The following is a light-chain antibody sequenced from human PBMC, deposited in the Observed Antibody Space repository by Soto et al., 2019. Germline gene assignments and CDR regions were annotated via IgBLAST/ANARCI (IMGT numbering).Light chain of an antibody. CDR1: QSVGSN. J-gene: IGKJ2*01. CDR3: QHYDVYPYA. V-gene: IGKV1-5*03. Sequence: DIQMTQSPSTLSASVGDRVTISCRASQSVGSNLAWYQQKPGKVPKLLIFQASTLEPGVPSRFSGSGSGTEFILSISSLQHDDFATYYCQHYDVYPYAFGQGTKVEIK. CDR2: QAS.